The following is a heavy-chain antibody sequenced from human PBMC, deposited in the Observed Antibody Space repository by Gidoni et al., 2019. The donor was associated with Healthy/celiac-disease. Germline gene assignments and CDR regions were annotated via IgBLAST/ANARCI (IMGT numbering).Heavy chain of an antibody. CDR1: GGTFSSYA. J-gene: IGHJ2*01. V-gene: IGHV1-69*01. Sequence: QVQLLQSGAEVKKPGSSLKFSCKSSGGTFSSYAISWVRQAPGQGLEWMGGIIPIFGTANYAQKFQGRVTITADESTSTAYMELSSLRSEDTAVYYCARAFYCSGGSCYSGNWYFDLWGRGTLVTVSS. CDR2: IIPIFGTA. D-gene: IGHD2-15*01. CDR3: ARAFYCSGGSCYSGNWYFDL.